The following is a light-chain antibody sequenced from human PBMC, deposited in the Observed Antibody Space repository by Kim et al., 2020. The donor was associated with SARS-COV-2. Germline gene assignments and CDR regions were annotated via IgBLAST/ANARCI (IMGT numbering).Light chain of an antibody. V-gene: IGLV2-14*03. CDR2: DVN. CDR1: KSDIGDYNY. CDR3: SSFTSGSTFVL. J-gene: IGLJ2*01. Sequence: QSITLSCTGSKSDIGDYNYVSWYQHRPGKAPHLIIFDVNKRPSGVSSRFTASKSGDTASLIISGLQTDDEAVYFCSSFTSGSTFVLFGGGTQVTVL.